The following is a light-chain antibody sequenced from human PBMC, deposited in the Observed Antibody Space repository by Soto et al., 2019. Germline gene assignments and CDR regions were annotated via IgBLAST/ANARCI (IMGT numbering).Light chain of an antibody. CDR2: GAS. Sequence: EIVLTQSPGTLSLSPGERATLSCGASQSVTSQYLAWYQQKAGQAPRLLIYGASSRATGIPDRFSGSGSGTDFTLTINRLEPEDFVVYYCQQYASAPWTFGPGTKVEIK. CDR3: QQYASAPWT. V-gene: IGKV3-20*01. J-gene: IGKJ1*01. CDR1: QSVTSQY.